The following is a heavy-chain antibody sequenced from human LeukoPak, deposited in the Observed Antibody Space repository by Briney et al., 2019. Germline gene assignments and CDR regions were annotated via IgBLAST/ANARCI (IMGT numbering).Heavy chain of an antibody. D-gene: IGHD5-18*01. CDR1: GGSISSYY. CDR3: ARVGYSYGSNWFDP. J-gene: IGHJ5*02. CDR2: IYYSGST. V-gene: IGHV4-59*01. Sequence: SETLSLTCTVSGGSISSYYWSWIRQPPGKGLEWIGYIYYSGSTNYNPSLKSRATISVDTSKNQFSLKLSSVTVADTAVYYCARVGYSYGSNWFDPRGQGTLVTVSS.